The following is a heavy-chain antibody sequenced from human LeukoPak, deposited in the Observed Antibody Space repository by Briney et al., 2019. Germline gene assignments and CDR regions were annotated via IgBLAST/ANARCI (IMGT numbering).Heavy chain of an antibody. CDR2: IKEDGSEK. Sequence: GGSLRLSCAASGVTFSSYWMSWVRQAPGKGLEWVANIKEDGSEKYYVDSVKGRFTLSRDNAKNSVYLQMYSLRAEDTAAYYCARAQVNIDSWGQGTLVIISS. CDR3: ARAQVNIDS. J-gene: IGHJ4*02. V-gene: IGHV3-7*01. D-gene: IGHD3-22*01. CDR1: GVTFSSYW.